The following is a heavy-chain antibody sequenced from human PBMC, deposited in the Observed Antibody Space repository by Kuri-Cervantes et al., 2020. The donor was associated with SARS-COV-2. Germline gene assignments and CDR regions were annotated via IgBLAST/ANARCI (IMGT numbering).Heavy chain of an antibody. J-gene: IGHJ4*02. CDR3: ARDRPGWFGESHFDY. CDR1: RFAFRSFA. D-gene: IGHD3-10*01. V-gene: IGHV3-7*01. CDR2: IKQDGSEK. Sequence: GESLKISCEASRFAFRSFAMHWVRQAPGKGLEWVANIKQDGSEKYYVDSVKGRFTISRDNAKNSLYLQMNSLRAEDTAVYYCARDRPGWFGESHFDYWGQGTLVTVSS.